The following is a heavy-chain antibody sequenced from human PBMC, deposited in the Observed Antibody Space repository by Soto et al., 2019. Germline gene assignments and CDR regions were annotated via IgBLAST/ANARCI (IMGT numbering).Heavy chain of an antibody. V-gene: IGHV3-21*01. CDR2: ISSSSSYI. J-gene: IGHJ6*02. CDR1: GFTFSSYS. Sequence: PGGFLRLSCAASGFTFSSYSMNWVRQAPGKGLEWVSSISSSSSYIYYADSVKGRFTISRDNAKNSLYLQMNSLRAEDTAVYYCAREVYDFWSPGHYYYGMDVWGQGTTVTVSS. D-gene: IGHD3-3*01. CDR3: AREVYDFWSPGHYYYGMDV.